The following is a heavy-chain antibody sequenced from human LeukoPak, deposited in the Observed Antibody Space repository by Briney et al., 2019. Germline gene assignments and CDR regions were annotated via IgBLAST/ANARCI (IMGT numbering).Heavy chain of an antibody. D-gene: IGHD2-15*01. J-gene: IGHJ4*02. Sequence: PSETLSLTCTVSGGSISSSSYYWGWIRQPPGKGLEWIGSIYYSGSTYYNPSLKSRVTISVDTSKNQFSLKLSSVTAADTAVYYCARDVGGYCSGGSCPHYFDYWGQGTLVTVSS. CDR3: ARDVGGYCSGGSCPHYFDY. V-gene: IGHV4-39*07. CDR1: GGSISSSSYY. CDR2: IYYSGST.